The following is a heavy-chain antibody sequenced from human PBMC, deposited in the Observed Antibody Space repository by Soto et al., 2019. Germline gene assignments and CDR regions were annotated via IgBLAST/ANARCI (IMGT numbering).Heavy chain of an antibody. D-gene: IGHD2-8*01. CDR2: ISGSGGST. Sequence: GSLRLSCAASGFTFSSYAMSWVRQAPGKGLEWVSAISGSGGSTYYADSVKGRFTISRDNSKNTLYLQMNSLRAEDTAVYYCAKDPFVLMVYAIGMDVWGQGTTVTVSS. V-gene: IGHV3-23*01. J-gene: IGHJ6*02. CDR1: GFTFSSYA. CDR3: AKDPFVLMVYAIGMDV.